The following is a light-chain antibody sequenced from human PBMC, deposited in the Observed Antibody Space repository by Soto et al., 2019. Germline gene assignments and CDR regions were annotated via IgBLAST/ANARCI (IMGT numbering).Light chain of an antibody. CDR1: SSDVGGYNY. J-gene: IGLJ1*01. CDR2: DVS. V-gene: IGLV2-14*01. Sequence: QSVLTQPASVSGSPGQSITISCTGTSSDVGGYNYVSWYQQHPGKSPKLLIYDVSKRPSGVSNRFSGSKSGNTASLTISGLQAEDEADYYCSSYTSSSTLLYVFGPGTKVTVL. CDR3: SSYTSSSTLLYV.